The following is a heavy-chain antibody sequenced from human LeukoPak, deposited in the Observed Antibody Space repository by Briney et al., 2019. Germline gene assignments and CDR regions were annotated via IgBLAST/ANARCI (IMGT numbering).Heavy chain of an antibody. Sequence: ASVKVSCKASGYTFTGYYMHWVRQAPGRGLEWMGRINPNSGGTNYAQKFQGRVTMTRDTSISTAYMELRRLRSDDTAVYYCARAGGSEVVITYYFDYWGQGTLVTVSS. J-gene: IGHJ4*02. CDR1: GYTFTGYY. CDR3: ARAGGSEVVITYYFDY. CDR2: INPNSGGT. V-gene: IGHV1-2*06. D-gene: IGHD3-22*01.